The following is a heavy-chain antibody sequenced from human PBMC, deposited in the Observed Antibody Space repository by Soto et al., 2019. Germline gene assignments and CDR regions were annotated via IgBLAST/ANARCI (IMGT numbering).Heavy chain of an antibody. V-gene: IGHV1-2*02. J-gene: IGHJ6*02. CDR1: GYTFTGYY. D-gene: IGHD1-26*01. Sequence: WASVKVSCKASGYTFTGYYVHWVRQAPGQGLEWMGWINPNSGDTYLAQRFQGRVTMNRDTSIGTAYMELSGLTSDDTAEYYCAKGGAIVAAGTRVYLYNAMDVWGQGTTVTVSS. CDR2: INPNSGDT. CDR3: AKGGAIVAAGTRVYLYNAMDV.